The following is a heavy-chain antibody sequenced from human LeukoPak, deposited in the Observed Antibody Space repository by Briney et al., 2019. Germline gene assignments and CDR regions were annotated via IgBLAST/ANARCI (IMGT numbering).Heavy chain of an antibody. D-gene: IGHD2-21*01. CDR1: GYSFVGYG. CDR3: ARVQSSIVVVSEPSYFDY. V-gene: IGHV3-30*12. Sequence: SCKASGYSFVGYGITWVQQAPGQGLEWMAVISYDGSNKYYADSVKGRFTISRYNAKNSLYLQMNSLRAEDTAVYYCARVQSSIVVVSEPSYFDYWGQGTLVTVSS. J-gene: IGHJ4*02. CDR2: ISYDGSNK.